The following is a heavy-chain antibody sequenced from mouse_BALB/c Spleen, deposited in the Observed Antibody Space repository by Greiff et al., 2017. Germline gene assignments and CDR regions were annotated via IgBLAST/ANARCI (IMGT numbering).Heavy chain of an antibody. V-gene: IGHV5-17*02. Sequence: EVHLVESGGGLVQPGGSRKLSCAASGFTFSSFGMHWVRQAPEKGLEWVAYISSGSSTIYYADTVKGRFTISRDNPKNTLFLQMTSLRSEDTAMYYCARETIHYYGYGYFDVWGAGTTVTVSS. D-gene: IGHD1-2*01. CDR1: GFTFSSFG. J-gene: IGHJ1*01. CDR3: ARETIHYYGYGYFDV. CDR2: ISSGSSTI.